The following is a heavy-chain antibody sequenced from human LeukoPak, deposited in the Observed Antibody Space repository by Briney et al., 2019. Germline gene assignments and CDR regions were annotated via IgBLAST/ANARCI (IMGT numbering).Heavy chain of an antibody. D-gene: IGHD6-13*01. CDR3: ARVSGSSLYYFDY. V-gene: IGHV1-69*01. CDR1: GDTFSDYT. J-gene: IGHJ4*02. CDR2: IIPIFGTR. Sequence: ASVKVSCKASGDTFSDYTVSWVRQAPGQGLEWMGRIIPIFGTRNYAQKFQGRVTITADESTSTAYMELSSLRSEDTAVYYCARVSGSSLYYFDYWGQGTLVTVSS.